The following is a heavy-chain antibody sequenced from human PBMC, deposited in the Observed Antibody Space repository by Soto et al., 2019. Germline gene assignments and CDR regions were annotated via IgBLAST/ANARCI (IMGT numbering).Heavy chain of an antibody. CDR1: GFPFSSYG. D-gene: IGHD3-10*01. J-gene: IGHJ5*02. CDR2: IWYDGSNK. V-gene: IGHV3-33*01. Sequence: PGGSLRLSCASSGFPFSSYGMHLFRQAPGKGLEWVAVIWYDGSNKYYADSVKGRFTISRDNSKNTLYLQMNSLRAEDTAVYYCARGAHPGEPASWFDPWGQGTLVTVSS. CDR3: ARGAHPGEPASWFDP.